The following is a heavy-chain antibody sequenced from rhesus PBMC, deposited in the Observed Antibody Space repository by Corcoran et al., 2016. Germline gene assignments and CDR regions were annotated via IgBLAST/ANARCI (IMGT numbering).Heavy chain of an antibody. CDR2: ITYSGST. D-gene: IGHD5-36*01. V-gene: IGHV4-122*02. J-gene: IGHJ4*01. Sequence: QVQLQESGPGVGKPSETLSLTCAVSGGSISDSYRWRWIRQSPGKGLEWIGYITYSGSTSYNPSLNSRLTISRDTYKKQFSLKLSSVTAADTAVYYCAREIYGGGVDYWGQGVLVTVSS. CDR1: GGSISDSYR. CDR3: AREIYGGGVDY.